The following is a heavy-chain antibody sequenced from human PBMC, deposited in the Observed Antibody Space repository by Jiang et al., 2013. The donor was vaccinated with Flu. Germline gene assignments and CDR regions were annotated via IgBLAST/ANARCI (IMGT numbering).Heavy chain of an antibody. V-gene: IGHV4-59*01. CDR1: GGSISSYY. CDR2: IYYSGST. D-gene: IGHD2-21*02. Sequence: GPGLVKPSETLSLTCTVSGGSISSYYWSWIRQPPGKGLEWIGYIYYSGSTNYNPSLKSRVTISVDTSKNQFSLKLSSVTAADTAVYYCARFAYCGGDCHDAFDIWGQGTMVTVSS. J-gene: IGHJ3*02. CDR3: ARFAYCGGDCHDAFDI.